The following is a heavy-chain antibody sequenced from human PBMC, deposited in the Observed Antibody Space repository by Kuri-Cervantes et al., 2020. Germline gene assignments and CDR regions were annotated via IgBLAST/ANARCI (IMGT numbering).Heavy chain of an antibody. D-gene: IGHD6-19*01. V-gene: IGHV1-8*01. J-gene: IGHJ5*02. CDR2: MNPNSGNT. CDR1: GYTFTSYD. Sequence: ASVKVSCKASGYTFTSYDINWVRQATGQGLEWMGWMNPNSGNTGYAQKFQGRVTMTRNTSISTAYMELSSLRSDDTAVYYCARGSSGWYLGAWFDPWGQGTLVTVSS. CDR3: ARGSSGWYLGAWFDP.